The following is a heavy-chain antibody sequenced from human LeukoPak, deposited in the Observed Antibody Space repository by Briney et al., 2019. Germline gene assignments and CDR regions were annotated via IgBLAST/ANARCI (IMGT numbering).Heavy chain of an antibody. CDR1: GFTFSSYG. CDR3: AKDRLLLWFGEVDY. J-gene: IGHJ4*02. CDR2: ISGSGGST. V-gene: IGHV3-23*01. D-gene: IGHD3-10*01. Sequence: GGTLRLSCAASGFTFSSYGMSWVRQAPGKGLEWVSAISGSGGSTYYADSVKGRFTISRDNSKNTLYLQMNSLRAEDTAVYYCAKDRLLLWFGEVDYWGQRTLVTVSS.